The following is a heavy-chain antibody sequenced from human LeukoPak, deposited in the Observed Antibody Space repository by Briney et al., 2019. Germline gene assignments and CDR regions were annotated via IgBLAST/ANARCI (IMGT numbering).Heavy chain of an antibody. Sequence: PGKGLEWVAVISYDGSNKYYADSVKARFTISRDNSKNTLYLQMNSLRAEDTAVYYCARERVVVVAATHSYYYGMDVWGQGTTVTVSS. D-gene: IGHD2-15*01. J-gene: IGHJ6*02. V-gene: IGHV3-30*03. CDR2: ISYDGSNK. CDR3: ARERVVVVAATHSYYYGMDV.